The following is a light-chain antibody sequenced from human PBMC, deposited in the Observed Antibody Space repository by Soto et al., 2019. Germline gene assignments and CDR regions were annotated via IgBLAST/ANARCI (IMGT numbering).Light chain of an antibody. CDR3: HQRNK. J-gene: IGKJ5*01. V-gene: IGKV3D-20*02. CDR1: QSVSSSY. Sequence: ELVLTQSPGTLSLSPGERATLSCRASQSVSSSYLAWYQQKPGQAPRLLIYGASSRATGIPDRFSGSGSGTDFTLTISSLEPEDFAVYFCHQRNKFGQGTRLEI. CDR2: GAS.